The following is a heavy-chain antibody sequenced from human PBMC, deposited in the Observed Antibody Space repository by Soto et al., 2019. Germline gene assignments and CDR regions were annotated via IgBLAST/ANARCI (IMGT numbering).Heavy chain of an antibody. CDR3: ARGERPHGPPLHHFDT. J-gene: IGHJ3*02. D-gene: IGHD3-16*01. Sequence: SVKVSCKASGGTFSSYAISWVRQAPGQGLEWMGGIIPIFGTANYAQKFQGRVTITADESTSTAYMELSSLRSEDTAVYYCARGERPHGPPLHHFDTWGKGTRFPVS. CDR2: IIPIFGTA. V-gene: IGHV1-69*13. CDR1: GGTFSSYA.